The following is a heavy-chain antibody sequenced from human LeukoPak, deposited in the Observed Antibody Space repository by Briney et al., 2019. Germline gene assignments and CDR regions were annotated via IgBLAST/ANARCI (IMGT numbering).Heavy chain of an antibody. V-gene: IGHV3-33*01. D-gene: IGHD6-13*01. Sequence: HPGGSLRLSCAATGFTFSSYGMHWVRQAPGKGLEWVAVIWYDGSNKYYADSVKGRFTISRDNSKNTLYLQMNSLRAEDTAVYYCAREGYPGGFDYWGQGTLVTVSS. CDR1: GFTFSSYG. CDR2: IWYDGSNK. J-gene: IGHJ4*02. CDR3: AREGYPGGFDY.